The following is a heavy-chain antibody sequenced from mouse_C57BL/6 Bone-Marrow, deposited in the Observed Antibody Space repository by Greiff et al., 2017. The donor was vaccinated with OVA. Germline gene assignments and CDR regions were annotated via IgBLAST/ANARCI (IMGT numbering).Heavy chain of an antibody. J-gene: IGHJ2*01. CDR2: IYPGDGDT. CDR1: GYAFSSSW. Sequence: QVQLKESGPELVKPGASVKISCKASGYAFSSSWMNWVKQRPGKGLEWIGRIYPGDGDTNYNGKFKGKATLTADKSSSTAYMQLSSLTSEDSAVYFCALNGYYFDYWGQSTTLTVSS. CDR3: ALNGYYFDY. D-gene: IGHD2-2*01. V-gene: IGHV1-82*01.